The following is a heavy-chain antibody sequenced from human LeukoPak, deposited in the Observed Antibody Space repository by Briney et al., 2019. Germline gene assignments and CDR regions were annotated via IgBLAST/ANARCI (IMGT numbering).Heavy chain of an antibody. CDR2: INAGNGNT. V-gene: IGHV1-3*01. CDR3: ARAPGPFEPHFDY. Sequence: ASVKVSCKASGYTFTGYYMHWVRQAPGQRLEWMGWINAGNGNTKYSQKFQGRVTITRDTSASTAFMELSSLRSEDTAVYYCARAPGPFEPHFDYWGQGTLVTVSS. J-gene: IGHJ4*02. CDR1: GYTFTGYY. D-gene: IGHD1-14*01.